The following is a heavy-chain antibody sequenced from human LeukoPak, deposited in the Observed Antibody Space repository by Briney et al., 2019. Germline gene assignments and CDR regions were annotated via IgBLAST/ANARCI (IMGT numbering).Heavy chain of an antibody. CDR1: EFTFNSYS. V-gene: IGHV3-21*01. D-gene: IGHD3-22*01. J-gene: IGHJ4*02. Sequence: GGSLRLSCAASEFTFNSYSFNWIRQPPGGGLEWVSSISSGSTYIYYSDSVQGRFTVSRDNAKNSLFLQMNNLRAEDTAVYYRARDPFYYDAAGSDDYWGQGTLVTVSS. CDR2: ISSGSTYI. CDR3: ARDPFYYDAAGSDDY.